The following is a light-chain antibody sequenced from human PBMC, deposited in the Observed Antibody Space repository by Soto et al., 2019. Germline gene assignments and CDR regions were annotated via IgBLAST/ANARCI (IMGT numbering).Light chain of an antibody. J-gene: IGKJ5*01. CDR2: GAS. CDR3: QQYGSSPMT. V-gene: IGKV3-20*01. CDR1: QSLSSNY. Sequence: EIVLTQSPGTLSLSPGERATLSCRASQSLSSNYVAWYQQEPGQAPRLLIYGASSRATGIPDRVSGSGSGTDFTLTISRLEPEDFAVYYCQQYGSSPMTFGQGTRLEIK.